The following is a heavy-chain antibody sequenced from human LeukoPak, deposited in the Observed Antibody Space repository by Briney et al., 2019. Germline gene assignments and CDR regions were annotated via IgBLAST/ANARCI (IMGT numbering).Heavy chain of an antibody. CDR3: AKSPARYYDSSGYYVT. CDR1: GFTFNSYA. D-gene: IGHD3-22*01. V-gene: IGHV3-23*01. CDR2: ISGSGGST. Sequence: GGSLRLSCAASGFTFNSYAMSWVRQAPGKGLEWVSAISGSGGSTDYADSVKGRFTISRDNSKNTLYLQMNSLRAEDTALYYCAKSPARYYDSSGYYVTWGQGTLVTVSS. J-gene: IGHJ5*02.